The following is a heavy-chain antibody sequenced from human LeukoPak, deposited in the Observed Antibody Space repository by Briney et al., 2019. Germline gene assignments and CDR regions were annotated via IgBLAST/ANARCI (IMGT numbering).Heavy chain of an antibody. J-gene: IGHJ4*02. Sequence: GGSLRLSCAASGFTFSSYAMSWVRQAPGKGLEWVSAISGSGGSTYYADSVKGRFTISRDNSKNTRYLQMNSLRAEDTAVYYCAKAGHEAGATDYWGQGTLVTVSS. D-gene: IGHD1-26*01. CDR1: GFTFSSYA. V-gene: IGHV3-23*01. CDR3: AKAGHEAGATDY. CDR2: ISGSGGST.